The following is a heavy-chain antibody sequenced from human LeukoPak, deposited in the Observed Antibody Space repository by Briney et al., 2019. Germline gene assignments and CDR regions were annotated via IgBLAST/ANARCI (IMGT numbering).Heavy chain of an antibody. CDR3: ASSETYSSSWYGLDY. CDR1: GYTFTSYG. CDR2: ISAYNGNT. D-gene: IGHD6-13*01. J-gene: IGHJ4*02. Sequence: ASVKVSCKASGYTFTSYGISWVRQAPGKGLEWMGWISAYNGNTNYAQKLQGRVTMTTDTSTSTAYMELRSLRSDDSAVYYCASSETYSSSWYGLDYWGQGTLVTVSS. V-gene: IGHV1-18*01.